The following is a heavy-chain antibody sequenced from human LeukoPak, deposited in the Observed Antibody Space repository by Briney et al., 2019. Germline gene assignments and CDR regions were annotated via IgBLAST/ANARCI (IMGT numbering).Heavy chain of an antibody. D-gene: IGHD3-10*01. CDR3: VLSFGRGAFDI. Sequence: EASVKVSCKASGYTFTGYYMHWVRQAPGQGLEWMGWINPNSGGTNYAQKFQGRVTMTRDTSISTAYMEMSSLISDDTALYYCVLSFGRGAFDIWGQGTMVTVSS. V-gene: IGHV1-2*02. CDR2: INPNSGGT. CDR1: GYTFTGYY. J-gene: IGHJ3*02.